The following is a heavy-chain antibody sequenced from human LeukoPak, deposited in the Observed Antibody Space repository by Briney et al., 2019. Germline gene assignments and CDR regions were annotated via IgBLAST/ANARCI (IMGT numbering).Heavy chain of an antibody. V-gene: IGHV3-23*01. CDR3: VKDLGSAVTSALALDV. D-gene: IGHD2-15*01. J-gene: IGHJ6*02. CDR1: GFTFSSHW. CDR2: ISGSGGST. Sequence: GGSLRLSCAASGFTFSSHWMSWVRQAPGKGLEWVSAISGSGGSTYYADSVKGRFTISRDNHKNLLHLQMNSLRPDDSAVYYCVKDLGSAVTSALALDVWGQGTTVTVSS.